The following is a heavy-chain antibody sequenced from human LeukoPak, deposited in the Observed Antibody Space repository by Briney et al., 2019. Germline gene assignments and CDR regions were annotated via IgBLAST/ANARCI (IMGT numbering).Heavy chain of an antibody. CDR1: GGTFSSYA. CDR3: ARDCGSYLNYYGMDV. J-gene: IGHJ6*02. Sequence: GASVKVSCKASGGTFSSYATSWVRQAPGQGLEWMGGIIPIFGTANYAQKFQGRVTITTDESTSTAYMELSSLRSEDTAVYYCARDCGSYLNYYGMDVWGQGTTVTVSS. D-gene: IGHD1-26*01. CDR2: IIPIFGTA. V-gene: IGHV1-69*05.